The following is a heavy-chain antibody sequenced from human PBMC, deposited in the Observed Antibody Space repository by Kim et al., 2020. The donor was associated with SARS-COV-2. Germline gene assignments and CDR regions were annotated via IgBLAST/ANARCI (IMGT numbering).Heavy chain of an antibody. D-gene: IGHD3-22*01. J-gene: IGHJ4*02. CDR1: GFTFSSYA. V-gene: IGHV3-23*01. CDR2: ISGSGGST. CDR3: AKRDGITMIVVVIDLHFDY. Sequence: GGSLRLSCAASGFTFSSYAMSWVRQAPWKVLEWVSAISGSGGSTYYADSVKGRFTISRDNSKNTLYLQMNSLRAEDTAVYYCAKRDGITMIVVVIDLHFDYWGQGTLVTVSS.